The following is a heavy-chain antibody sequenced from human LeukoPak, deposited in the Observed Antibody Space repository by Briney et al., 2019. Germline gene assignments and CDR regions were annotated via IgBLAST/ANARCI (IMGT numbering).Heavy chain of an antibody. CDR3: ETNPDYDYVWGSYRRQKGGNY. V-gene: IGHV3-23*01. CDR1: GFTFSNYA. D-gene: IGHD3-16*02. J-gene: IGHJ4*02. CDR2: ISGSGGST. Sequence: PGGSLRLSCAASGFTFSNYAMSWVRQAPGKGLEWVSAISGSGGSTYYADSVKGRFTISRDNSKNTLYLQMNSLRAEDTAVYYCETNPDYDYVWGSYRRQKGGNYWGQGTLVTVSS.